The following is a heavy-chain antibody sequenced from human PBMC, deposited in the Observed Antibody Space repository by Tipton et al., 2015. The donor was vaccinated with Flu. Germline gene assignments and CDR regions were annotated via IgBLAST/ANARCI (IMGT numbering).Heavy chain of an antibody. D-gene: IGHD6-25*01. J-gene: IGHJ6*02. Sequence: SLRLSCAVSGFTFNTYWMTWVRQAPGKGLEWVANIKQDGSEKYYVDSVKGRFTVSRDNAKNSLYLQMNSLRDEDTAVYYCAREANNSAGFRGKYYYYGMDVWGQGTTATVSS. CDR2: IKQDGSEK. V-gene: IGHV3-7*03. CDR3: AREANNSAGFRGKYYYYGMDV. CDR1: GFTFNTYW.